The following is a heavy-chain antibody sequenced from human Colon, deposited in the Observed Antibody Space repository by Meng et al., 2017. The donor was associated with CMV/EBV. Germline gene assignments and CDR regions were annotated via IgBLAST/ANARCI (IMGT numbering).Heavy chain of an antibody. CDR1: GYTFTGHY. V-gene: IGHV1-2*02. J-gene: IGHJ4*02. CDR2: VTPNSGGT. Sequence: ASVKVSCKTSGYTFTGHYIHWVRQAPGRGLGWMGWVTPNSGGTNYAQKFQDRVTMTRDTFTNTAHMELSNLGIDDTAVYYCARNRCAYCGGESLDYWGQGTLVTVSS. CDR3: ARNRCAYCGGESLDY. D-gene: IGHD2-21*01.